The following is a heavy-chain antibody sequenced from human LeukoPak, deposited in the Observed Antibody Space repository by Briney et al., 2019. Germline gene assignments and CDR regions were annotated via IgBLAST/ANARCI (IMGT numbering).Heavy chain of an antibody. D-gene: IGHD6-13*01. CDR1: GGSISSSSYY. Sequence: SETLSLTCTVSGGSISSSSYYWGWIRQPPGKGLECIGTIYHSGSTYYNPSLKSRVTISVDTSKNQFSLKLNSVTAADTAVYYCARIYSSNWFLNWFDPWGQGTLVTVSS. J-gene: IGHJ5*02. CDR3: ARIYSSNWFLNWFDP. V-gene: IGHV4-39*07. CDR2: IYHSGST.